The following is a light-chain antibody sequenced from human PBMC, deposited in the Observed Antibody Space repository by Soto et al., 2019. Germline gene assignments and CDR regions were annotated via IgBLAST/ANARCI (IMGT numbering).Light chain of an antibody. CDR1: QSVSSN. Sequence: EIVMTQFPANLSVSPGEKATISCRASQSVSSNLAWYQQKPGQAPRLLIYGASTRATGIPARFSGSGSGTEFTLTISSLQSEDFAVYYCQQYNNLAGFTFGPGTKVDIK. CDR2: GAS. J-gene: IGKJ3*01. V-gene: IGKV3-15*01. CDR3: QQYNNLAGFT.